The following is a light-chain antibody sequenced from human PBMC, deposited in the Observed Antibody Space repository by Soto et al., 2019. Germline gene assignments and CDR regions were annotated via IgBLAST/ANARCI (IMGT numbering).Light chain of an antibody. J-gene: IGKJ2*01. V-gene: IGKV3-15*01. CDR3: QQYNNWSPYT. CDR1: QSVSSN. Sequence: EIVMTQSPATLSVSPGERATLSCRASQSVSSNFAWYQQKPGQAPRHLIYGSSTRATGIPTRFSGSGSGTESTLNISSLQSEEFAVYYCQQYNNWSPYTFGQGTKLEIK. CDR2: GSS.